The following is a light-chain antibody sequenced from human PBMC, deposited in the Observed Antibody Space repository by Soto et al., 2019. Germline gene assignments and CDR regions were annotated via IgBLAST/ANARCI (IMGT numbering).Light chain of an antibody. CDR1: QSVSSSY. V-gene: IGKV3-20*01. J-gene: IGKJ1*01. CDR2: DAS. Sequence: ETVLTQSPGTLSLSPGERATLSCRASQSVSSSYLAWYQQKPGQAPRLLIYDASSRATGIPDRFSGSGSGTDFTLTISRLELEDFAVYYCQQYDRSPPSWTFGQGTKVEIK. CDR3: QQYDRSPPSWT.